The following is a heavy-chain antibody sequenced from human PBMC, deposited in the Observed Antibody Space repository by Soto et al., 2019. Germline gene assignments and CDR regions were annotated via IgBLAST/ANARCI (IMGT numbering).Heavy chain of an antibody. CDR3: ALTRITIFGVVRNAFDI. CDR1: GYTLTELS. CDR2: FDPEDGET. V-gene: IGHV1-24*01. Sequence: ASVKVSCKVSGYTLTELSMRWVRQAPGKGLEWMGGFDPEDGETIYAQKFQGRVTMTEDTSTDTAYMELSSLRSEDTAVYYCALTRITIFGVVRNAFDIWGQGTMVTVSS. J-gene: IGHJ3*02. D-gene: IGHD3-3*01.